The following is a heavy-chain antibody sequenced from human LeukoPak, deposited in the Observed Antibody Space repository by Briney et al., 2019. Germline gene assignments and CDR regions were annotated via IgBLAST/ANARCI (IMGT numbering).Heavy chain of an antibody. Sequence: PSETLFLTCSVSDGSISSDIYYWGWIRQPPGKGLEWIASIYSGGNAFYNPSLKSRVTISIDTSKKQFSLKLTSVTAGDTAVYYCARDQRSLFDVWGQGSLVTVSS. CDR2: IYSGGNA. CDR3: ARDQRSLFDV. D-gene: IGHD1-26*01. CDR1: DGSISSDIYY. J-gene: IGHJ4*02. V-gene: IGHV4-39*07.